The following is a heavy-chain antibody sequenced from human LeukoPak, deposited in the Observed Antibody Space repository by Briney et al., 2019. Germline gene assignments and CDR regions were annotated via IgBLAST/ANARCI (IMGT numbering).Heavy chain of an antibody. J-gene: IGHJ4*02. Sequence: SETLSLTCTVSGGSISSSSYYWGWIRQPPGKGLEWIGSIYYSGSTYYNPSLKSRATISVDTSKNQFSLKLSSVTAADTAVYYCARLGGYYPYYFDCWGQGTLVTVPS. CDR2: IYYSGST. CDR3: ARLGGYYPYYFDC. V-gene: IGHV4-39*01. CDR1: GGSISSSSYY. D-gene: IGHD3-3*01.